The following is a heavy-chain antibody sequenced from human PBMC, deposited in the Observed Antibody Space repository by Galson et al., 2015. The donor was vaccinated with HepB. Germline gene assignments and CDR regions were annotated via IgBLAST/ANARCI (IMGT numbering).Heavy chain of an antibody. CDR2: IRSKAYGGTT. J-gene: IGHJ4*02. CDR1: GFTFGDYA. CDR3: TSNYDFWSGYPFFDY. D-gene: IGHD3-3*01. Sequence: SLRLSCAASGFTFGDYAMSWFRQAPGKGLEWVGFIRSKAYGGTTEYAASVKGRFTISRDDSKSIAYLQMNSLKTEDTAVYYCTSNYDFWSGYPFFDYWGQGTLVTVSS. V-gene: IGHV3-49*03.